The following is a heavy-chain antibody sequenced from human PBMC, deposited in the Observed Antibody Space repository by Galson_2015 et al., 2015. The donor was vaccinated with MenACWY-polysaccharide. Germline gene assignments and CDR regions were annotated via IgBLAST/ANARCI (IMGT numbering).Heavy chain of an antibody. V-gene: IGHV3-23*01. J-gene: IGHJ3*01. CDR2: SGSGGGL. CDR1: GFSFSANG. D-gene: IGHD2-21*02. CDR3: ARKGSKIDCLAFDV. Sequence: SLRLSCAASGFSFSANGMSWVRQAPGRGLEWVSGSGSGGGLYYADSVKGRLTVSRDNSNNTLYLQMNTQGVEDTSVYYCARKGSKIDCLAFDVWGQGTMVTVAS.